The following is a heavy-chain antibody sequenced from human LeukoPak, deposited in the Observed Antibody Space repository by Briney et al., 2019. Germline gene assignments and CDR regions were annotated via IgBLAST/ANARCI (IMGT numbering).Heavy chain of an antibody. D-gene: IGHD6-13*01. V-gene: IGHV3-21*01. CDR1: GFAFSTYN. J-gene: IGHJ6*03. CDR3: ARDPAASGTGYYYYYYMDV. CDR2: ISSSSSFI. Sequence: GGSLRLSCAASGFAFSTYNMNWVRQAPGKGLERVSSISSSSSFIYYADSVKGRFTISRDNAKNSLYLQMNSLRAEDTAVYYCARDPAASGTGYYYYYYMDVWGKGTTVTVSS.